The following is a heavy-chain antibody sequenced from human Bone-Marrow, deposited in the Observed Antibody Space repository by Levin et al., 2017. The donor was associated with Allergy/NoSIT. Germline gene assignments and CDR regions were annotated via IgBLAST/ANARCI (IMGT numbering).Heavy chain of an antibody. CDR2: IYWDDDK. D-gene: IGHD1-26*01. J-gene: IGHJ4*02. V-gene: IGHV2-5*02. Sequence: SGPTLVKPTQTLTLTCTFSGFSFNTSGVGVGWIRQPPGKALEWLALIYWDDDKRYSPSLKSRLTITKDTSKNQVVLTLTNMDPVDTATYFCAHFRGGAVAYHPRFDYWRQGTLVTVSS. CDR1: GFSFNTSGVG. CDR3: AHFRGGAVAYHPRFDY.